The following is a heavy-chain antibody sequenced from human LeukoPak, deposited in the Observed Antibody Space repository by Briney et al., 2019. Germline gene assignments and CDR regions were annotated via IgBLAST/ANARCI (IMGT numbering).Heavy chain of an antibody. Sequence: GGSLRLSCAASGFTFSSYAMSWVRQAPGKGLEWVSAISGSGGSTYYADSVKGRFTISRDNARNSLYLQMNSLRGEDTALYYCAKDVNWGEYYYYGMDVWGQGTTVTVSS. D-gene: IGHD7-27*01. V-gene: IGHV3-23*01. J-gene: IGHJ6*02. CDR2: ISGSGGST. CDR3: AKDVNWGEYYYYGMDV. CDR1: GFTFSSYA.